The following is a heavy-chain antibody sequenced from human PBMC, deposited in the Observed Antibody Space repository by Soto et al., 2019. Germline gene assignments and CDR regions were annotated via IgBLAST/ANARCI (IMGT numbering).Heavy chain of an antibody. CDR2: IWYDGSRQ. D-gene: IGHD6-13*01. CDR3: ATEGGAGYSSSWGDS. V-gene: IGHV3-33*01. CDR1: GFTFSTYG. J-gene: IGHJ4*02. Sequence: QVQLVESGGGAVQPGRSLRLSCAASGFTFSTYGMHWVRQAPGKGLEWVAGIWYDGSRQLYADSVKGRFTISRDNSKNTGSLHMNSLTAEDTAVYYCATEGGAGYSSSWGDSWGQGTLVTVSS.